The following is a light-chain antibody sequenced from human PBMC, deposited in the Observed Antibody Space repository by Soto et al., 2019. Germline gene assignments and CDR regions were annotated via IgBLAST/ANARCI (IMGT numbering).Light chain of an antibody. J-gene: IGKJ1*01. V-gene: IGKV3-20*01. CDR3: QQYGSSSTLT. CDR1: QSVSSRY. CDR2: XXX. Sequence: ELVLTQSPGTLSLSPGARATLSCRASQSVSSRYLAWYQQKPGQAPRLLIXXXXXXXXCIPDRFSGSGSGTXXTLTIXXLXXEDFAVYYCQQYGSSSTLTCAQGTKV.